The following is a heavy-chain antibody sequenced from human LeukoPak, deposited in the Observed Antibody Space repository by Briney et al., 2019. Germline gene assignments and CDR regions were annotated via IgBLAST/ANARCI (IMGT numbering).Heavy chain of an antibody. J-gene: IGHJ6*03. CDR2: INHSGST. CDR3: ARQRAVYYYYMDV. Sequence: KSSETLSLTCTVSGGSISSYYWSWIRQPPGKGLEWIGEINHSGSTNYNPSLKSRVTISVDTSKNQFSLKLSSVTAADTAVYYCARQRAVYYYYMDVWGKGTTVTVSS. CDR1: GGSISSYY. V-gene: IGHV4-34*01.